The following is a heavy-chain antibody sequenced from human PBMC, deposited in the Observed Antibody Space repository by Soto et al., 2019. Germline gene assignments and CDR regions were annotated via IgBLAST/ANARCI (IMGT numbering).Heavy chain of an antibody. J-gene: IGHJ4*02. CDR2: INHSGST. D-gene: IGHD6-13*01. CDR3: ARGLLAAELLLGGYFDY. Sequence: QVQLQQWGAGLLKPSETLSLTCAVYGGSFSGYYWSWIRQPPGKGLEWIGEINHSGSTNYNPSLKSRVTISVDTSKNQFSLKLSSVTAADTAVYYCARGLLAAELLLGGYFDYWGQGTLVTVSS. CDR1: GGSFSGYY. V-gene: IGHV4-34*01.